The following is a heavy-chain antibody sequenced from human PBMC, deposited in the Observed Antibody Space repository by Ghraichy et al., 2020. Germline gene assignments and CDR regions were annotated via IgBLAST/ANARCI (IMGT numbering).Heavy chain of an antibody. J-gene: IGHJ3*02. CDR1: GFTFSSYG. Sequence: GGSLRLSCAASGFTFSSYGMHWIRQAPGRGLEWVAFIRYDGSNIYYRDSVKGRFTISRDNSKSTLYLQMNSLRPEDTAVYYCAKRGGPEVDRSQTRDPFHIWGQGTMVTISS. CDR2: IRYDGSNI. V-gene: IGHV3-30*02. D-gene: IGHD3-16*01. CDR3: AKRGGPEVDRSQTRDPFHI.